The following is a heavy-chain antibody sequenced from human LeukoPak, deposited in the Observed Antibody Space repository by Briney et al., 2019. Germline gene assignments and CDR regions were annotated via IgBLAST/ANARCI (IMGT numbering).Heavy chain of an antibody. Sequence: GGSLRLSCAASGFTVSSNYMSWVRQAPGKGLEWVSAIGSSGATYYADSVKGRFTISRDNSKNTLYLQMNSLRAEDTAVYYCAKGERVLGSSWSWGQGTLVTVSS. CDR1: GFTVSSNY. D-gene: IGHD6-13*01. J-gene: IGHJ5*02. CDR3: AKGERVLGSSWS. CDR2: IGSSGAT. V-gene: IGHV3-53*01.